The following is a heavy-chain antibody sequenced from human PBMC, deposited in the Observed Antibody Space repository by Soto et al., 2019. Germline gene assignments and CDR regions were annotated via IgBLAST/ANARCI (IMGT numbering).Heavy chain of an antibody. CDR3: ARGRAWNDVAFDI. Sequence: ASVKVSCKASGYTFTGYYMHWLRQAPGQGLEWMGWINPNSGGTNYAQKFQGWVTMTRDTSISTAYMELSRLRSDDTAVYYCARGRAWNDVAFDIWGQGTMVTVSS. CDR1: GYTFTGYY. V-gene: IGHV1-2*04. J-gene: IGHJ3*02. CDR2: INPNSGGT. D-gene: IGHD1-1*01.